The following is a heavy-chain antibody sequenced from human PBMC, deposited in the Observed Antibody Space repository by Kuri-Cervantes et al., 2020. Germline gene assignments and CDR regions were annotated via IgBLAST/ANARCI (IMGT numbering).Heavy chain of an antibody. D-gene: IGHD2-2*01. V-gene: IGHV4-34*11. CDR1: GGSFSGYY. J-gene: IGHJ6*02. CDR2: IYYSGST. Sequence: LSLSCAVYGGSFSGYYWSWIRQPPGKGLEWIGYIYYSGSTNYNPSLKSRVTISVDTSKNQFSLKLSSVTAADTAVYYCASVVVVPAFAYYGMDVWGQGTTVTVSS. CDR3: ASVVVVPAFAYYGMDV.